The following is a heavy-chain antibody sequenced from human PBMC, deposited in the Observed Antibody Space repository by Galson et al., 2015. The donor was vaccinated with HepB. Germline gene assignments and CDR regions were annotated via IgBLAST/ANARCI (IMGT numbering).Heavy chain of an antibody. CDR1: GFSFSSYG. CDR3: ARDGYYDILIGTPVGVKKFYYGMDV. J-gene: IGHJ6*02. D-gene: IGHD3-9*01. CDR2: ISFDGSET. V-gene: IGHV3-33*07. Sequence: SLRLSCAGCGFSFSSYGMYGVRQAPGRGLVAVAYISFDGSETYHAHSVKGRLTISRHNPRNTLFLQMYSLRVDDTAVYYCARDGYYDILIGTPVGVKKFYYGMDVWGQGTTVTVSS.